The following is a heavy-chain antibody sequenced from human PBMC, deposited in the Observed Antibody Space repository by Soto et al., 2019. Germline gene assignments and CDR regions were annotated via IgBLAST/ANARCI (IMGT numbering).Heavy chain of an antibody. CDR1: GFTFSSYG. D-gene: IGHD1-7*01. Sequence: GGSLRLSCAASGFTFSSYGMHWVRQAPGKGLEWVAVIWYDGSNKYYADSVKGRFTISRDNSKNTLYLQMNSLRAEDTAVYYCARGSGWNYNWFDPWGQGTLVTVSS. CDR2: IWYDGSNK. CDR3: ARGSGWNYNWFDP. J-gene: IGHJ5*02. V-gene: IGHV3-33*01.